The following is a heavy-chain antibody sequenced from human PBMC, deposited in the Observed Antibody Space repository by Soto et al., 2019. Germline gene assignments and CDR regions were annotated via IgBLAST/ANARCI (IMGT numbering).Heavy chain of an antibody. CDR1: GFTFSSYA. J-gene: IGHJ3*02. V-gene: IGHV3-64*02. CDR3: ARAHCGGDCYGAFDI. Sequence: GGSLRLSCAASGFTFSSYAMHWVRQAPGKGLEYVSAISSNGSSTYYADSVKGRFTISRDNSKNTLYLQMGSLRAEDMAVYYCARAHCGGDCYGAFDIWGQGTMVTVSS. CDR2: ISSNGSST. D-gene: IGHD2-21*01.